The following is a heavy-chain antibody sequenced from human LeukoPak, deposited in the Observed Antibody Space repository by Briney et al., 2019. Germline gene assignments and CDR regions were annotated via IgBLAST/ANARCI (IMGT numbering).Heavy chain of an antibody. Sequence: SETLSLTCTVSGGSISTYYWNWIRQPAGKGLEWIGRIYTSGTTNYNPSLKSRATMSVDTSKNQFSLKLSSVTAADTAVYYCARGKVVAGTPGQNSWDYWGQGTLVTVFS. CDR2: IYTSGTT. CDR3: ARGKVVAGTPGQNSWDY. V-gene: IGHV4-4*07. J-gene: IGHJ4*02. CDR1: GGSISTYY. D-gene: IGHD6-19*01.